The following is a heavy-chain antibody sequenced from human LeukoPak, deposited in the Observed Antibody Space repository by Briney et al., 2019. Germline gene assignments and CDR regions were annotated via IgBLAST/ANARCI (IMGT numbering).Heavy chain of an antibody. CDR2: IIAMCNTA. D-gene: IGHD3-10*01. V-gene: IGHV1-69*13. CDR3: ARAEYYGSRIYTDYYYGIDV. CDR1: GGTFNSFA. Sequence: SVKVSCKVSGGTFNSFAISWVRQAPGQGLEWMGGIIAMCNTANYTQKFQGRVTITADESTSTAYVELSSLRSEDTAVYYCARAEYYGSRIYTDYYYGIDVWGQGTTVTVSS. J-gene: IGHJ6*02.